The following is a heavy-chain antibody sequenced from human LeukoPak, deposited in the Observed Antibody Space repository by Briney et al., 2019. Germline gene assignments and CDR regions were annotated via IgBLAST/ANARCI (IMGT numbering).Heavy chain of an antibody. V-gene: IGHV4-34*01. J-gene: IGHJ4*02. CDR2: INHSGST. Sequence: SETLSLTCAVYGGSFSGYYWSWIRQPPGKGLEWIGEINHSGSTNYNPSLKSRVTISVDTSKNQFSLKLSSVTAADTAVYYCARGKPTIVNYDYVWGSYRYPPAFDYWGQGTLVTVSS. D-gene: IGHD3-16*02. CDR1: GGSFSGYY. CDR3: ARGKPTIVNYDYVWGSYRYPPAFDY.